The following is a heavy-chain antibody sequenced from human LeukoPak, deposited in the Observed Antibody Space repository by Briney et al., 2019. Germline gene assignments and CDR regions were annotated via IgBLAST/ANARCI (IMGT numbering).Heavy chain of an antibody. J-gene: IGHJ6*02. V-gene: IGHV3-73*01. Sequence: GGSLRLSCAASGFTFSGSTIHWVRQASGEGLEWVGRIRSKANNYATAYATSVKGRFTLSRDDSNNTAYLQMNSLKTEDTAVYFCIRGAASGSYYGLDVWGQGATVTVSS. CDR3: IRGAASGSYYGLDV. CDR1: GFTFSGST. D-gene: IGHD1-26*01. CDR2: IRSKANNYAT.